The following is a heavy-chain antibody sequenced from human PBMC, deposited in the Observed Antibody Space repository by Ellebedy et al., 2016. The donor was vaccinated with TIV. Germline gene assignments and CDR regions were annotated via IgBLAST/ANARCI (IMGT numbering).Heavy chain of an antibody. Sequence: DSVKGRFTISRDNSKSTLDLQMSSLRAEDTAVYYCAKDRTPGDGYWVFDFWGQGTLVTVSS. CDR3: AKDRTPGDGYWVFDF. D-gene: IGHD5-18*01. J-gene: IGHJ4*02. V-gene: IGHV3-23*01.